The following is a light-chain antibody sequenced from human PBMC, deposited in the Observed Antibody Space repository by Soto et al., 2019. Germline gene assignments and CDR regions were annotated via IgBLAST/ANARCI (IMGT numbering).Light chain of an antibody. J-gene: IGKJ5*01. CDR1: QTVISY. Sequence: EIVLTQSPPTLSLSPGERATLSCRASQTVISYLGWYQHKPGQAPRLLIYDVSSRATGIPARFSGSGSGTEFTLTISSLQSEDFALYYCQQYNKWPLTTFGQGTRLE. CDR2: DVS. CDR3: QQYNKWPLTT. V-gene: IGKV3D-15*01.